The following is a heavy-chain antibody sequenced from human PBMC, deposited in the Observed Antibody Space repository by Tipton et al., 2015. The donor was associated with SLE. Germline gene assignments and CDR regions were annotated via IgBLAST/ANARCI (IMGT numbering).Heavy chain of an antibody. CDR3: AAPYSDFWSGWAY. CDR1: GYTFTNYY. V-gene: IGHV1-46*03. CDR2: INPSDGST. D-gene: IGHD3-3*01. Sequence: QVQLVQSGAEVKKPGASVKVSCKASGYTFTNYYIHWVRQAPGQGLEWMGAINPSDGSTSQTQMFQDRVTMTSDTSTGTVYMEMNSLRSDDTAVYYCAAPYSDFWSGWAYWGQGTLVTVSS. J-gene: IGHJ4*02.